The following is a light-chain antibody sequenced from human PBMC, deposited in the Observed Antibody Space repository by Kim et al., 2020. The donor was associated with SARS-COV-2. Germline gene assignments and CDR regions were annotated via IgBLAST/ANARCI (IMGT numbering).Light chain of an antibody. V-gene: IGLV1-51*01. CDR3: GTWDSSLSAVV. Sequence: QKVTLSCPGSRSNIGDNSVSWYQQRPGTAPKLLIYDNNKRPSGIRDRFSGSKSGTSATLGITGLQTGDEADYYCGTWDSSLSAVVFGGGTQLTVL. CDR1: RSNIGDNS. CDR2: DNN. J-gene: IGLJ2*01.